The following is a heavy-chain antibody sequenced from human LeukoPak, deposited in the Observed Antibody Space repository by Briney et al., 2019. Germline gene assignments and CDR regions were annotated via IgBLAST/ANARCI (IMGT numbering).Heavy chain of an antibody. CDR2: IYYSGST. D-gene: IGHD5-24*01. V-gene: IGHV4-59*01. CDR3: ARDGDGTVYAFDI. Sequence: PSETLSLSCTVSGGSISSYYWSWIRQPPGKGLEWIGYIYYSGSTNYNPSLKSRVTISVDASKNQFSLKLSSVTAADTAVYYCARDGDGTVYAFDIWGQGTMVTVSS. J-gene: IGHJ3*02. CDR1: GGSISSYY.